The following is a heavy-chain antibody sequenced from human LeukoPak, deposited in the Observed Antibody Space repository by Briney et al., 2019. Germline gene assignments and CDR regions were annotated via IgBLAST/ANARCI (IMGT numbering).Heavy chain of an antibody. Sequence: ASVKVSCKASGYTFTSYGISWVRQAPGQGLEWMGWISAYNGNTNYAQKLQGRVTMTTDTSASTAYMELRSLRSDDTAAYYCARDPPYEGYCSGGSCPHDAFDIWGQGTMVTVSS. CDR3: ARDPPYEGYCSGGSCPHDAFDI. V-gene: IGHV1-18*01. D-gene: IGHD2-15*01. CDR1: GYTFTSYG. J-gene: IGHJ3*02. CDR2: ISAYNGNT.